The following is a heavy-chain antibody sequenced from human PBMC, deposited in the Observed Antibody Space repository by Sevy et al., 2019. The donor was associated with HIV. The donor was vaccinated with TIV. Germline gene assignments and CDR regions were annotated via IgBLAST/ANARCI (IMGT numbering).Heavy chain of an antibody. Sequence: SETLSLTCTVSGGSISSGDYYWSWIRQLPGKGLEWTEYIYYSGSTYYNPSLKSRVTMSVDTSKNQFSLKLSSVTAADTAVYYCARERGRGGYGDYVGWFDPWGQGTLVTVSS. V-gene: IGHV4-30-4*01. J-gene: IGHJ5*02. CDR2: IYYSGST. CDR3: ARERGRGGYGDYVGWFDP. D-gene: IGHD4-17*01. CDR1: GGSISSGDYY.